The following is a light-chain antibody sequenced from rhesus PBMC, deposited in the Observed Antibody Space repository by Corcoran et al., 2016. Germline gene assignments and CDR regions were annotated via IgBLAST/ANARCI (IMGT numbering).Light chain of an antibody. J-gene: IGKJ2*01. Sequence: DIQMTQSPSSLYASVGDRVTITCRASENVNNYLHWYQQKPGKAPKLLIDKASTLQSGVPSRFSGSESGTDFTLTISSLQPEDFATYYCQHSYGTPYSFGQGTKVEIK. CDR1: ENVNNY. V-gene: IGKV1-74*01. CDR2: KAS. CDR3: QHSYGTPYS.